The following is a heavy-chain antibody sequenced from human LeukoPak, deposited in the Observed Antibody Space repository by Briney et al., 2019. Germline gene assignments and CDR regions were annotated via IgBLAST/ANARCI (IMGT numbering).Heavy chain of an antibody. J-gene: IGHJ4*02. CDR3: TTPRPSTSGWYIFDY. Sequence: GGSLRLSCAASGFTFSSYEMNWVRQAPGKGLEWVSYISSSGTTKHYADSVKGRFTISRDESKNTLYLQMNSLRTEDTAVYYCTTPRPSTSGWYIFDYWGQGTLVTVSS. CDR1: GFTFSSYE. V-gene: IGHV3-48*03. D-gene: IGHD6-19*01. CDR2: ISSSGTTK.